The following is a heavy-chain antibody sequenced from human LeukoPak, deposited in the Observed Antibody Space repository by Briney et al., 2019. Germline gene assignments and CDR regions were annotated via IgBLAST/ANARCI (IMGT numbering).Heavy chain of an antibody. CDR2: MSHYESER. Sequence: PRRSLRLSCALSGFSSNKDAIHWVRQAPGKGLEWVAVMSHYESERYYGDSVQGRFTISRDASKSTFYLQMDSLRPEDTAVYYCATDPRQAKPDYCDIWGQGTLVIVSS. J-gene: IGHJ4*02. CDR1: GFSSNKDA. D-gene: IGHD1-14*01. CDR3: ATDPRQAKPDYCDI. V-gene: IGHV3-30*04.